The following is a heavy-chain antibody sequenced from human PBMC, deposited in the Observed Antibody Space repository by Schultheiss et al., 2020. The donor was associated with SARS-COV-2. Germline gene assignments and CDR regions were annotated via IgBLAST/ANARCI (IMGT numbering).Heavy chain of an antibody. J-gene: IGHJ4*02. CDR2: INHSGST. CDR1: GGSFSGYY. Sequence: SETLSLTCTVYGGSFSGYYWSWIRQPPGKGLEWIGEINHSGSTNYNPSLKSRVTISVDTSKNQFSLKLSSVTAADTAVYYCARGITMVRGVIITLFDYWGQGTLVTVSS. V-gene: IGHV4-34*01. D-gene: IGHD3-10*01. CDR3: ARGITMVRGVIITLFDY.